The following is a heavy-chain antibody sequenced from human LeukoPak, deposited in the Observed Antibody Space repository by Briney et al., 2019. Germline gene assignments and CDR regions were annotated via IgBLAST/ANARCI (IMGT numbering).Heavy chain of an antibody. CDR3: ARGGYRAYFDY. V-gene: IGHV4-4*09. J-gene: IGHJ4*02. CDR2: IYTSGST. Sequence: SETLSLTCTVSGGSISSYYWSWIRQPPGKGLEWIGYIYTSGSTNYNPSLKSRVTISVDTSKNQFSLKLSSVTAADTAVYYCARGGYRAYFDYWGQGTLVTVSS. D-gene: IGHD3-22*01. CDR1: GGSISSYY.